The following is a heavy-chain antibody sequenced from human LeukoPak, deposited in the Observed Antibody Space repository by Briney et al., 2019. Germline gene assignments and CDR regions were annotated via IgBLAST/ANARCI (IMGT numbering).Heavy chain of an antibody. J-gene: IGHJ6*02. V-gene: IGHV3-48*03. Sequence: GGSLRLSCAASGFTFSSYEMNWVRQAPGKGLEWVSYISSSGSTIYYADSVKGRFTISRDNAKNSLYLKMNSLRAEDTAVYYCARGSHDYGDYGAGMDVWGQGTTVTVSS. CDR3: ARGSHDYGDYGAGMDV. CDR2: ISSSGSTI. CDR1: GFTFSSYE. D-gene: IGHD4-17*01.